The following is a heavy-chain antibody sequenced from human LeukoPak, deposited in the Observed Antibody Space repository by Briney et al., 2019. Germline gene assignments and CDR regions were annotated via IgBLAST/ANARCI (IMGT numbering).Heavy chain of an antibody. J-gene: IGHJ3*02. Sequence: SETLCLTCTVSGYSTTSGYFWGWIRQPPGKGLEWIGSIHHSGSTYYNPSLKSRITISIDTSKNQFSLKLSSVTAADTAVYYCAREMDYYDSSGYDAFDIWGQGTMVTVS. V-gene: IGHV4-38-2*02. CDR1: GYSTTSGYF. D-gene: IGHD3-22*01. CDR3: AREMDYYDSSGYDAFDI. CDR2: IHHSGST.